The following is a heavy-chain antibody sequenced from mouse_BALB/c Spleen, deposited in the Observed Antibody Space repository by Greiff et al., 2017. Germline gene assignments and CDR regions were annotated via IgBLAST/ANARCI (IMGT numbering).Heavy chain of an antibody. CDR3: ARRDYGYRYFDY. V-gene: IGHV5-12-1*01. CDR2: ISSGGGST. CDR1: GFAFSSYD. D-gene: IGHD1-2*01. J-gene: IGHJ2*01. Sequence: DVKLVESGGGLVKPGGSLKLSCAASGFAFSSYDMSWVRQTPEKRLEWVAYISSGGGSTYYPDTVKGRFTISRDNAKNTLYLQMSSLKSEDTAMYYCARRDYGYRYFDYWGQGTTLTVSS.